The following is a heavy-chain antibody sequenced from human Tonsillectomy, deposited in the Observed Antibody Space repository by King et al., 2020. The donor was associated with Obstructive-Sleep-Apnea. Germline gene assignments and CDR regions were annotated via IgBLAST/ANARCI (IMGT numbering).Heavy chain of an antibody. D-gene: IGHD3-16*01. J-gene: IGHJ4*02. CDR2: IYYGGST. V-gene: IGHV4-30-4*07. CDR3: ARVLGNYAPEYYFDY. CDR1: GGSLSSGAYS. Sequence: QLQESGPGLVKPSQTLSLTCAVSGGSLSSGAYSGSWIRQPPGKGLEWIGYIYYGGSTYYNPSLKSRVTISVDTSKNQFSLKLSSVTAAGTAVYYCARVLGNYAPEYYFDYWGQGTLVTVSS.